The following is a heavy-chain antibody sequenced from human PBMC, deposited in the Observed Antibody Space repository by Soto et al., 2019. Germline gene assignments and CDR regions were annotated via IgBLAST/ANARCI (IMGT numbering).Heavy chain of an antibody. V-gene: IGHV1-46*01. J-gene: IGHJ4*02. CDR1: GYPFTSHS. D-gene: IGHD4-17*01. CDR3: ASTPRTTVVTPGAYFDY. Sequence: ASVEVSCKASGYPFTSHSMNGVRQAPGQWLEWMGIIITSGGSTSYAQKFQGRVTMTRDTSTSTVYMELSSLRSKDTAVYYCASTPRTTVVTPGAYFDYWGQGTLVTVSS. CDR2: IITSGGST.